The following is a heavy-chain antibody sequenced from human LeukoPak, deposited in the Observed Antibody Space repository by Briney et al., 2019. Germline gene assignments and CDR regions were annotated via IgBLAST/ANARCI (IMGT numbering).Heavy chain of an antibody. CDR3: AREPGIAVAGTSTTYYYYGMDV. CDR2: IYYSGST. V-gene: IGHV4-59*01. D-gene: IGHD6-19*01. J-gene: IGHJ6*02. Sequence: SETLSLTCTVSGGSISSYYWSWIRQPPGKGLEWIGYIYYSGSTNYNPSLKSRVTISVDTSKNQFSLKPSSVTAADTAVYYCAREPGIAVAGTSTTYYYYGMDVWGQGTTVTVSS. CDR1: GGSISSYY.